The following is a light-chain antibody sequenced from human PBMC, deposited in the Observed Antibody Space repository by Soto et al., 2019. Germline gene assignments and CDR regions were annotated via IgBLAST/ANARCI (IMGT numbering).Light chain of an antibody. CDR1: QGISNY. Sequence: DIQMTQSPSSRSASVGDRVTITCRASQGISNYLAWYQQKPGKVPKLLIYSASTLQSGVPSRFSGSASGTDFTLTISSLQPEDVATYYCQKYNSAPPTFGQGTKVEIK. CDR2: SAS. CDR3: QKYNSAPPT. V-gene: IGKV1-27*01. J-gene: IGKJ1*01.